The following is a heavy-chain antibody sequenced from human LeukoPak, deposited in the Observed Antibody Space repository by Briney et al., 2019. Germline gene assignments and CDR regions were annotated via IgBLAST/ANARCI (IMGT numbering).Heavy chain of an antibody. CDR1: GYTLTELS. CDR2: FDPEDGET. Sequence: GASVKVSCKVSGYTLTELSMHWVRQAPGKGLEWMGGFDPEDGETIYAQKFQGRVTMTEDTSTDTAYMELSSLRSEDTAVYYCATRSGFWNDGSNYYYMDVWGKGTTVTVSS. CDR3: ATRSGFWNDGSNYYYMDV. V-gene: IGHV1-24*01. J-gene: IGHJ6*03. D-gene: IGHD1-1*01.